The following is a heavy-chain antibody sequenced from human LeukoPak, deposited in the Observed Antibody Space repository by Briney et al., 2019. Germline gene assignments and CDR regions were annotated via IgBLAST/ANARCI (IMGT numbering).Heavy chain of an antibody. V-gene: IGHV1-2*02. CDR3: ARDGDYGTGSYYRGCIDS. D-gene: IGHD3-10*01. CDR2: IHPRRGYT. J-gene: IGHJ4*02. CDR1: GYSFTAFY. Sequence: GASVKVSCKTSGYSFTAFYIHWVRPAPGQGLEWMGWIHPRRGYTNSAQKFQGRVTMNRDTSISTAYVELSSLRSDDTAVYYCARDGDYGTGSYYRGCIDSWGQGTPVTVS.